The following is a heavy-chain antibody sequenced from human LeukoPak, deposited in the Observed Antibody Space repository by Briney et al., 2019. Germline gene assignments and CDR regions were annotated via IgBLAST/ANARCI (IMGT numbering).Heavy chain of an antibody. D-gene: IGHD2-15*01. V-gene: IGHV3-53*01. CDR2: IYSGGST. CDR3: ARADSPAYNWFDP. Sequence: SGGSLRLSCAASGFSVSSNYMSWVRQAPGKGLEWVSAIYSGGSTYYADSVKGRFTISRDNSKNTLYLQMNSLRAEDTAVYYCARADSPAYNWFDPWGQGTLVTVSS. J-gene: IGHJ5*02. CDR1: GFSVSSNY.